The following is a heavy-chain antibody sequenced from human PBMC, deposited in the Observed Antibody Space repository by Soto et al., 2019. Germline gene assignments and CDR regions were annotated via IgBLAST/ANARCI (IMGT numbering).Heavy chain of an antibody. J-gene: IGHJ4*02. Sequence: QAQLVQSGAEEKKPGASVKVSCKASGYTFTNYGISWVRQAPGQGLEWMGWISGFNDDRNYVQKFKGRITMPTDTSTGTAYMELRSLTSADTAVDYCARYTYSDDVFDYWGQGTLVTVSS. D-gene: IGHD4-17*01. CDR1: GYTFTNYG. V-gene: IGHV1-18*04. CDR3: ARYTYSDDVFDY. CDR2: ISGFNDDR.